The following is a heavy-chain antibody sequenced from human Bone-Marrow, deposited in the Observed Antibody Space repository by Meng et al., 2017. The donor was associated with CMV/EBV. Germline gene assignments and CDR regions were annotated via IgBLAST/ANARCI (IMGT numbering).Heavy chain of an antibody. Sequence: GESLKISCAASGFTFSSYGMHWVRQAPGKGLEWVAFIRYDGSNKYYADSVKGRFTISRDNSKNTLYLKMNSLRAEDTAVYYCAKDVLWRPAAILPYYYYGMDVWGQGTTVTVSS. V-gene: IGHV3-30*02. CDR1: GFTFSSYG. D-gene: IGHD2-2*01. CDR3: AKDVLWRPAAILPYYYYGMDV. CDR2: IRYDGSNK. J-gene: IGHJ6*02.